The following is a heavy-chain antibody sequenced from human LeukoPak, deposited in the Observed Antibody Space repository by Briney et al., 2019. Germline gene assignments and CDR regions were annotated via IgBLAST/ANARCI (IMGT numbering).Heavy chain of an antibody. V-gene: IGHV3-64*01. Sequence: PGGSLRLSCAASGFTFSSYAMHWVRQAPGKGLEYVSAISSNGGSTYYANSVKGRFTISRDNSKNTLYLQMGSLRAEDMAVYYCARPRDFWSGYYLDYRGQGTLVTVSS. D-gene: IGHD3-3*01. J-gene: IGHJ4*02. CDR3: ARPRDFWSGYYLDY. CDR2: ISSNGGST. CDR1: GFTFSSYA.